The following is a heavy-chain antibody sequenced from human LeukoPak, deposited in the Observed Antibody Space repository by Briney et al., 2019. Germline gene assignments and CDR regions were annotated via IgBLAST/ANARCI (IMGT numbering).Heavy chain of an antibody. V-gene: IGHV1-69*04. Sequence: SVKVSRKASGGTFSSYAISWVRQAPGQGLEWMGRIIPIFGIANYAQKFQGRVTITADKSTSTAYMELSSLRSEDTAVYYCAKTYYYDSSGYLRSAFDIWGQGTMVTVSS. J-gene: IGHJ3*02. CDR2: IIPIFGIA. CDR3: AKTYYYDSSGYLRSAFDI. CDR1: GGTFSSYA. D-gene: IGHD3-22*01.